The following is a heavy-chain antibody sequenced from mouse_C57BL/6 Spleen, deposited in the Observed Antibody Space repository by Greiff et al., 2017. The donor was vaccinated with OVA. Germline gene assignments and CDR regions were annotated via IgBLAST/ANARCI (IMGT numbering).Heavy chain of an antibody. J-gene: IGHJ4*01. D-gene: IGHD1-1*01. CDR1: GFTFSDYG. CDR3: ARGGIYYYGSSYDYAMDY. CDR2: ISSGSSTI. Sequence: EVKLVESGGGLVKPGGSLKLSCAASGFTFSDYGMHWVRQAPEKGLEWVAYISSGSSTIYYADTVKGRFTISRDNAKNTLFLQMTSMRSEDTAMYYCARGGIYYYGSSYDYAMDYWGQGTSVTVSS. V-gene: IGHV5-17*01.